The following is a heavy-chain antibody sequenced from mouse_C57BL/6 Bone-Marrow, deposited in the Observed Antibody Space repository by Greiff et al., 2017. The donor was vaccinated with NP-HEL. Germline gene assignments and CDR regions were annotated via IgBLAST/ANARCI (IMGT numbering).Heavy chain of an antibody. J-gene: IGHJ1*03. V-gene: IGHV5-17*01. Sequence: EVKLVESGGGLVKPGGSLKLSCAASGFTFSDYGMHWVRQAPEKGLEWVAYISSGSSTIYYADTVKGRFTISRDNAKNTLFLQMTSLRSEDTAMYYCARVFYYYGSSYHWYFDVWGTGTTVTVSS. CDR3: ARVFYYYGSSYHWYFDV. CDR1: GFTFSDYG. CDR2: ISSGSSTI. D-gene: IGHD1-1*01.